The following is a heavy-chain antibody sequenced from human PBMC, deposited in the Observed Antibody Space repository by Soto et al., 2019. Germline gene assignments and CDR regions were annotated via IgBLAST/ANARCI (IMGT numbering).Heavy chain of an antibody. D-gene: IGHD3-16*01. Sequence: SETLSLTCTVSGGSISSSSYYWGWIRQPPGKGLEWIGSIYYSGSTYYNPSLKSRVTISVDTSKNQFSLKLSSVTAADTAVYYCARQFDLGVDYWGQGTLVTVS. J-gene: IGHJ4*02. CDR1: GGSISSSSYY. CDR2: IYYSGST. V-gene: IGHV4-39*01. CDR3: ARQFDLGVDY.